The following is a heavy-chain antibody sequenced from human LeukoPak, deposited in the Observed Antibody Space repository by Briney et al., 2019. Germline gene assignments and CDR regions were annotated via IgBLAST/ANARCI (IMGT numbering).Heavy chain of an antibody. Sequence: PSETLSLTCTVSGGSISSGDYYWSWIRQPPGKGLEWIGYIYYSGSTYYNPSLKSRVTISVDTSKNQFSLKLSSVTAADTAVYYCARRSIVGAYDLFDYWGQGILVTVSS. J-gene: IGHJ4*02. CDR2: IYYSGST. CDR3: ARRSIVGAYDLFDY. V-gene: IGHV4-30-4*08. CDR1: GGSISSGDYY. D-gene: IGHD1-26*01.